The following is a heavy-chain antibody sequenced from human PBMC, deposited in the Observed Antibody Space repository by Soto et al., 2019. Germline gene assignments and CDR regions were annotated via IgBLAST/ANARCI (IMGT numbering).Heavy chain of an antibody. Sequence: EVQLVESGGGLVQPGGSLRPSCAASGFTFRTYWLSWVRQVPGKGLEWVANINLDGSEKNYVDSVKGRFTISRDNARNSLYLQMSSLRAEDTALYCCAGDGSTSWYSYDYHGMDVWGQGTTVTVSS. CDR2: INLDGSEK. CDR1: GFTFRTYW. D-gene: IGHD5-18*01. J-gene: IGHJ6*02. V-gene: IGHV3-7*05. CDR3: AGDGSTSWYSYDYHGMDV.